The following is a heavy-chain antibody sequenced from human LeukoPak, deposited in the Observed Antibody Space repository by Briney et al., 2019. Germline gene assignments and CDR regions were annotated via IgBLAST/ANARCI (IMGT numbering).Heavy chain of an antibody. CDR3: AREGVGATMAN. D-gene: IGHD1-26*01. CDR2: TYYRSKWYN. Sequence: KFSQTLSLTCALSGDTVSNKNAAWHWIRQCPSRGLEWLGRTYYRSKWYNDYAVSVKGRIDINPDTSKNQFSLRLNPVTPEDTAVYFCAREGVGATMANWGQGTLVTVSS. J-gene: IGHJ4*02. V-gene: IGHV6-1*01. CDR1: GDTVSNKNAA.